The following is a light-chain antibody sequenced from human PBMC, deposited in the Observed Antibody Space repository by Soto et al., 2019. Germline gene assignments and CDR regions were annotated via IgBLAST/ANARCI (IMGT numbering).Light chain of an antibody. CDR1: SGSVSTTYY. V-gene: IGLV8-61*01. J-gene: IGLJ3*02. CDR2: NTD. Sequence: QTVVTQEPSFAVSLGRTGTLTFSLTSGSVSTTYYPSRYQQTPGQAPRALIYNTDKRSPGVPDRFSGSIVGNKAALTITGAQADDECDYFCALYMGGGVWVIGGGTQLTVL. CDR3: ALYMGGGVWV.